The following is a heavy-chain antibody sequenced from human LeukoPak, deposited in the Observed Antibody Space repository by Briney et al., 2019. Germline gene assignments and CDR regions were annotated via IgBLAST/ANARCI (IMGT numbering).Heavy chain of an antibody. J-gene: IGHJ4*02. V-gene: IGHV4-39*07. CDR1: GGSISSSSYY. CDR2: IYYSGST. CDR3: ARFLGYCSGGSCYDYFDY. D-gene: IGHD2-15*01. Sequence: SETLSLTCTVSGGSISSSSYYWGWIRQPPGKGLEWIGSIYYSGSTYYNPSLKSRVTISVDTSKNQFSLKLSSVTAADTAVYYCARFLGYCSGGSCYDYFDYWGQGTLVTVSS.